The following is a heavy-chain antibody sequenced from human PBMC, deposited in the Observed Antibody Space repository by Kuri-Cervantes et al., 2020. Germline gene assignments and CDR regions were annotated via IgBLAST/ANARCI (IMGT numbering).Heavy chain of an antibody. J-gene: IGHJ3*02. CDR3: ARVRTPYCSSTSCYDAFDI. D-gene: IGHD2-2*01. CDR2: INPNSGGT. V-gene: IGHV1-2*04. Sequence: ASVKVSCKASGYTFTGYYMHWVRQAPGQGLEWMGWINPNSGGTNYAQKFQGWVTMTRDTSISTAYMELSRLRSEDTAVYYCARVRTPYCSSTSCYDAFDIWGQGTMVTVSS. CDR1: GYTFTGYY.